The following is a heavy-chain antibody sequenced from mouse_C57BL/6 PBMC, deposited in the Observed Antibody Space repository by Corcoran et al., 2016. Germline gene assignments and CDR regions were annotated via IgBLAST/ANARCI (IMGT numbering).Heavy chain of an antibody. CDR3: ARHLWYFDV. CDR2: IYWDDDK. J-gene: IGHJ1*03. CDR1: GFSLSTSGMG. Sequence: QVTLQESGPGILQSSQTLSLTCSFSGFSLSTSGMGVRWIRQPSGKGLEWLAHIYWDDDKRYNPSLMSRLTISKDTSRNQVFLKITSVDTADTATYYCARHLWYFDVWGTGTTVTVSS. V-gene: IGHV8-12*01.